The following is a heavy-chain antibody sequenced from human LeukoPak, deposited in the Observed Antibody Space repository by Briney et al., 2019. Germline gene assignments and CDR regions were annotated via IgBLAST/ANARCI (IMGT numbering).Heavy chain of an antibody. Sequence: DSVKGRFTISRDNSKNTLYLQMNSLRAEDTAVYYCARFPYCGGDCYFFNDYWGQGTLVTVSS. V-gene: IGHV3-30*01. CDR3: ARFPYCGGDCYFFNDY. D-gene: IGHD2-21*02. J-gene: IGHJ4*02.